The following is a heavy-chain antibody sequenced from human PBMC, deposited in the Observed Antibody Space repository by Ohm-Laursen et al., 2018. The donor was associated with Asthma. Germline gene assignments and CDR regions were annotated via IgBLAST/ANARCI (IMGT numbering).Heavy chain of an antibody. J-gene: IGHJ4*02. CDR2: GGSYYDGGLK. CDR3: ARDVMEWYLPAFDF. CDR1: GFTFRSYA. Sequence: SLRLSCAATGFTFRSYAMHRVRQAPGKGLEWVAVGGSYYDGGLKYYADSVNGRFTVSRDDSKNTLYLQMNSLRPDDTAVYYCARDVMEWYLPAFDFWGQGTLVTISS. D-gene: IGHD3-3*01. V-gene: IGHV3-30-3*01.